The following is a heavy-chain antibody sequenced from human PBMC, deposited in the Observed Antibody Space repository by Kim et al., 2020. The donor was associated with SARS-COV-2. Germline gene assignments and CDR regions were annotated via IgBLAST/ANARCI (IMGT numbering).Heavy chain of an antibody. Sequence: DKHYMESVKGRFTISRDNARNSLFLQRNSRRAEDAALYYCARGGSYSFEYWSQGTLVTVSS. J-gene: IGHJ4*02. CDR2: DK. CDR3: ARGGSYSFEY. D-gene: IGHD6-13*01. V-gene: IGHV3-7*01.